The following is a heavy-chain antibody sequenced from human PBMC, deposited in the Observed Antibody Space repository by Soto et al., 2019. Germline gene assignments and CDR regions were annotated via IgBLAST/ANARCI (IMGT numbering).Heavy chain of an antibody. Sequence: GASVKVSCKASGYTFTSYGISWVRQAPGQGLERMGWISAYNGNTNYAQKLQGRVTMTTDTSTSTAYMELRSLRSDDTAVYYCARVYCSSTSCYAWWAYYYYYMDVWGKGTTVTVSS. CDR3: ARVYCSSTSCYAWWAYYYYYMDV. V-gene: IGHV1-18*01. CDR2: ISAYNGNT. D-gene: IGHD2-2*01. CDR1: GYTFTSYG. J-gene: IGHJ6*03.